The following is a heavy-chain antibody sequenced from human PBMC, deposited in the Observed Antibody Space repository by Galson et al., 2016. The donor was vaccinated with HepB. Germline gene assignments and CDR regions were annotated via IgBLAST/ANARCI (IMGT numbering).Heavy chain of an antibody. CDR1: GFSLSTRGVG. D-gene: IGHD3-3*01. V-gene: IGHV2-5*02. J-gene: IGHJ5*01. CDR2: IYWDDDT. Sequence: PALVKPTQTLTLTCTFSGFSLSTRGVGVGWIRQPPGKALEWLAVIYWDDDTRYSPSLKSRLTITRDTSKNQVVLTMSNVDPVDTATYYCGYRQESITLFGVIIPWFDSWGQGTLVTVSS. CDR3: GYRQESITLFGVIIPWFDS.